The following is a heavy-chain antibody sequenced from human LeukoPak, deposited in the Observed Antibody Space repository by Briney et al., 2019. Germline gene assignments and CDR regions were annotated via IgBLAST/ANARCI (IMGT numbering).Heavy chain of an antibody. Sequence: PGGSLRLSCAASGFTFSSYGMHWVRQAPGKGLEWVAFIRYDGSNKYYADSVKGRFTISRDNSKNTLYLQMNSLRAEDTAVYYCAKSKQTGYYYDSSGYLDYWGQGTLVTVSS. CDR1: GFTFSSYG. D-gene: IGHD3-22*01. CDR3: AKSKQTGYYYDSSGYLDY. CDR2: IRYDGSNK. J-gene: IGHJ4*02. V-gene: IGHV3-30*02.